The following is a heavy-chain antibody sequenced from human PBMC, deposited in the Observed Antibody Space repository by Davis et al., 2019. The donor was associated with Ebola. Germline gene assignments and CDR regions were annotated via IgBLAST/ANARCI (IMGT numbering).Heavy chain of an antibody. Sequence: GESLKISCAASGFTFSSYGMHWVRQAPGKGLEWVAVIWYDGSNKYYADSVKGRFTISRDNSKNTLYLQMSSLRAEDTAVYNCAKDQRSTVTTMDVWGQGTTVTVSS. CDR3: AKDQRSTVTTMDV. J-gene: IGHJ6*02. V-gene: IGHV3-30*02. CDR2: IWYDGSNK. D-gene: IGHD4-17*01. CDR1: GFTFSSYG.